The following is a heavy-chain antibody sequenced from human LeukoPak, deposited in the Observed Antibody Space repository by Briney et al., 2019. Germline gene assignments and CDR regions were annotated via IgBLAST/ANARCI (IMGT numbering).Heavy chain of an antibody. CDR2: IYYSGST. Sequence: KPSETLSLTCTVSGGSISSSSYHWGWIRQPPGKGLEWIGSIYYSGSTYYNPSLKSRVTISVDTSKNQFSLKLSSVTAADTAVYYCARPGFSSSGWQFDYWGQGTLVTVSS. CDR3: ARPGFSSSGWQFDY. V-gene: IGHV4-39*01. CDR1: GGSISSSSYH. D-gene: IGHD6-19*01. J-gene: IGHJ4*02.